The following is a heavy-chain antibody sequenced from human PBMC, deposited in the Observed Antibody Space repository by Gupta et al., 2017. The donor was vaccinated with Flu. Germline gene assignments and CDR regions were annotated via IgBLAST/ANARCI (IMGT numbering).Heavy chain of an antibody. D-gene: IGHD2-2*01. Sequence: QVQLVESGGGLVKPGGSLRLSCAASGFTFSDYYMRWIRQAPGKGLEWVSYISSSSSYTNYADSVKGRFTISRDNAKNSLYLQMNSLRAEDTAVYYCAVVPAAKKSRESWFDPWGQGTLVTVSS. CDR3: AVVPAAKKSRESWFDP. CDR2: ISSSSSYT. J-gene: IGHJ5*02. V-gene: IGHV3-11*05. CDR1: GFTFSDYY.